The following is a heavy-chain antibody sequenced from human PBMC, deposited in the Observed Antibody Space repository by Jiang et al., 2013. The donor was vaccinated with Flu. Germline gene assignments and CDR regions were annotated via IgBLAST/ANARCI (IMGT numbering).Heavy chain of an antibody. D-gene: IGHD4-17*01. CDR2: IYYSGST. Sequence: SISSYYWSWIRQPPGKGLEWIGYIYYSGSTNYNPSLKSRVTISVDTSKNQFSLKLSSVTAADTAVYYCARLTVTPVWAFDIWGQGTMVTVSS. CDR1: SISSYY. V-gene: IGHV4-59*01. J-gene: IGHJ3*02. CDR3: ARLTVTPVWAFDI.